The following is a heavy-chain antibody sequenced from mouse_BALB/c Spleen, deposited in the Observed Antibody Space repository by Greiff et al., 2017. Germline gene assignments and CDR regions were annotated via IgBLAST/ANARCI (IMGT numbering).Heavy chain of an antibody. D-gene: IGHD2-2*01. CDR2: INPSTGNT. V-gene: IGHV1-7*01. CDR1: GYTFTSYW. Sequence: QVQLQQSGAELAKPGPSVKMSCKASGYTFTSYWLHWVKQRPGQGLEWIGYINPSTGNTEYNQKLKDKATLTADKTASTAYMQLSSLTSEDSAVYYCAIWFQYCYAMDYWGQGTSVTVSS. CDR3: AIWFQYCYAMDY. J-gene: IGHJ4*01.